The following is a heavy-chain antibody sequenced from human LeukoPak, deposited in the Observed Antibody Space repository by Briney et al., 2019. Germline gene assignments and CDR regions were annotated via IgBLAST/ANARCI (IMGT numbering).Heavy chain of an antibody. J-gene: IGHJ4*02. D-gene: IGHD2-15*01. V-gene: IGHV3-30-3*01. Sequence: GGSLRLSCAASGFTFSSYAMHWVRQAPGKGLEWVAVISYDGSNKYYADSVKGRFTISRDNSKNTLYLQMNSLRAEDTAVYYCARAERGGLYDYWGQGTLVTVSS. CDR3: ARAERGGLYDY. CDR2: ISYDGSNK. CDR1: GFTFSSYA.